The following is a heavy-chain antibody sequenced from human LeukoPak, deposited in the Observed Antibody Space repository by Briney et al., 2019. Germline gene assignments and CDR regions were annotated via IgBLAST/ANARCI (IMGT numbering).Heavy chain of an antibody. D-gene: IGHD1-26*01. V-gene: IGHV4-31*03. CDR1: GGSISSGAYY. CDR2: IYYSGGA. CDR3: ARIVVGATFDY. J-gene: IGHJ4*02. Sequence: SQTLSLTCTVSGGSISSGAYYWSWIRQHPGKGLEWTGYIYYSGGAYYNPSLKSRVTISVDTSKNQFSLNLSSVTAADTAVYYCARIVVGATFDYWGQGTLVTVSS.